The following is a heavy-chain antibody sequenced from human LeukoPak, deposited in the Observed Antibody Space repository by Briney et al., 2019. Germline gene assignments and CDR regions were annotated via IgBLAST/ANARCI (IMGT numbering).Heavy chain of an antibody. CDR3: ARYDYGDYTAFDI. CDR1: GYTFTSYD. Sequence: ASVKVSCKASGYTFTSYDINWVRQATGQGLEWMGWMNPNSGNTGYAQKFQGRVTMTRNTSISTAYMELSSLRSEDTAAYYCARYDYGDYTAFDIWGQGTMVTVSS. D-gene: IGHD4-17*01. V-gene: IGHV1-8*01. J-gene: IGHJ3*02. CDR2: MNPNSGNT.